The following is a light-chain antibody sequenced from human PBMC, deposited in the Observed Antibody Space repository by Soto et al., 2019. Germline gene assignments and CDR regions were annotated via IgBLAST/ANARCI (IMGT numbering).Light chain of an antibody. J-gene: IGKJ1*01. CDR1: QSVSNN. V-gene: IGKV3-15*01. CDR3: QQYNNWPPWT. Sequence: EVVLTQSPGTLSLSPGERATLSCRAIQSVSNNYLAWYQQKPGQAPRRLIYGASTRATGIPARFSGSGSGTEFTLTISSLQSEDFAVYYCQQYNNWPPWTFGQGTKVDIK. CDR2: GAS.